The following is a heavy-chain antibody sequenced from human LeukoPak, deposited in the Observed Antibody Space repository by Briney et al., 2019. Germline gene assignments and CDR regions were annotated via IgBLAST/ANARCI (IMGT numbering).Heavy chain of an antibody. CDR3: AKGLRFLADAFDI. J-gene: IGHJ3*02. CDR1: GFTFSSYA. Sequence: GGSLRLSCAASGFTFSSYALNWVRQAPGKGLEWVSGISWNSGRTDYADSVKGRFTMSRDNARNSLYLQLNSLRPEDMALYYCAKGLRFLADAFDIWGQGTMVTVSS. CDR2: ISWNSGRT. V-gene: IGHV3-9*03. D-gene: IGHD3-3*01.